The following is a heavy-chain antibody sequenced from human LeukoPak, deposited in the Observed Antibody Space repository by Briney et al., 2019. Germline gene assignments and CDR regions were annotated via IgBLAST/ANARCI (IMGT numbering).Heavy chain of an antibody. D-gene: IGHD4-17*01. CDR1: GGSFTNYY. CDR3: ARMSPRLRRLTVTTSKGFDY. CDR2: INHTGST. Sequence: SETLSLTCVVYGGSFTNYYWTWVRQSPGKALEWIGEINHTGSTDYNPSLKSRITMSVETSRNQFSLKLRSVTAADTAVYYCARMSPRLRRLTVTTSKGFDYWGQGTLVTVSS. V-gene: IGHV4-34*01. J-gene: IGHJ4*02.